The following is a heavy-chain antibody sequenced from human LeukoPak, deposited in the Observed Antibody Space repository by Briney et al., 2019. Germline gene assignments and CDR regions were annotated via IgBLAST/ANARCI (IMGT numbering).Heavy chain of an antibody. D-gene: IGHD3-22*01. Sequence: TGGSLRLSCAASGFTFSSPGMSWVRQAPGRGLEWVSGITGSGGNTYYADSVKGRFTISRDNSKNTLYLQMNSLRVEDTAVYYCARWVTHYDSSGYYWGQGTLVTVSS. CDR2: ITGSGGNT. CDR3: ARWVTHYDSSGYY. J-gene: IGHJ4*02. CDR1: GFTFSSPG. V-gene: IGHV3-23*01.